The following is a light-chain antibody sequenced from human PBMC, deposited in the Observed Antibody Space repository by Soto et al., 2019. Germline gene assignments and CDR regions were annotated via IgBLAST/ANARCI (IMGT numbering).Light chain of an antibody. J-gene: IGLJ1*01. V-gene: IGLV2-14*01. Sequence: SVLTQPASVSGSPGQSITISCSGTSSDVGSYDHVAWYQQFPGKTPKLMIYEVSNRTSGVSSRFSGSKSGNTASLTISGLQAEDEADYYCISYTGSSTSYVFGSGTKGPVL. CDR1: SSDVGSYDH. CDR3: ISYTGSSTSYV. CDR2: EVS.